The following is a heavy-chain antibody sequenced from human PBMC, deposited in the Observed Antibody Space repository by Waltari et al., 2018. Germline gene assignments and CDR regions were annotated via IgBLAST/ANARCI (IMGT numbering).Heavy chain of an antibody. CDR3: ARLDGPLWFGELRAKYYYYYGMDV. V-gene: IGHV1-8*01. D-gene: IGHD3-10*01. Sequence: QVQLVQSGAEVKKPGASVKVSCKASGYTFTSYDINWVRQATGQGLEWMGWMNPNSGNTGYAQKFQGRVTMTRNTSISTAYMELSSLRSEDTAVYYCARLDGPLWFGELRAKYYYYYGMDVWGQGTTVTVSS. CDR1: GYTFTSYD. CDR2: MNPNSGNT. J-gene: IGHJ6*02.